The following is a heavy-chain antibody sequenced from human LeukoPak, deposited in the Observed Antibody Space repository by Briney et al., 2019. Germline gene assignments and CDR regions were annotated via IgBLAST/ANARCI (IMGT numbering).Heavy chain of an antibody. CDR3: ARGGRFPCDY. V-gene: IGHV4-59*01. CDR2: IYYSGST. D-gene: IGHD2-21*01. J-gene: IGHJ4*02. Sequence: SETLSLTCTVSGGSISSYYWSWIRQPPGKGLEWIGYIYYSGSTNYNPSLKSRVTISVDTSKNQFPLKLSSVTAADTAVYYCARGGRFPCDYWGQGTLVTVSS. CDR1: GGSISSYY.